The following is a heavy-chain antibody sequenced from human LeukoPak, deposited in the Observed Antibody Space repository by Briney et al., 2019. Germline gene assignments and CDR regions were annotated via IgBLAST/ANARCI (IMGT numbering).Heavy chain of an antibody. J-gene: IGHJ5*02. D-gene: IGHD3-10*01. CDR3: ARANLWFGELGWIDP. CDR1: GYTFTSYG. Sequence: ASVKVSCKASGYTFTSYGISWVRQAPGQGLEWMGWINTNTGNPTYAQGFTGRFVFSLDTSVSTTYLQITSLKGDDTAVYYCARANLWFGELGWIDPWGQGTQVTVSS. CDR2: INTNTGNP. V-gene: IGHV7-4-1*02.